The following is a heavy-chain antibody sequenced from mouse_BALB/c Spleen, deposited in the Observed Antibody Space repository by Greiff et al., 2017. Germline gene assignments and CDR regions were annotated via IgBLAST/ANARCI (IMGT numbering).Heavy chain of an antibody. J-gene: IGHJ4*01. V-gene: IGHV10S3*01. CDR1: GFTFNTNA. D-gene: IGHD2-10*01. Sequence: TGGGLVQPKGSLKLSCAASGFTFNTNAMNWVRQAPGKGLEWVARIRSKSNNYATYYADSVKDRFTISRDDSQSMLYLQMNNLKTEDTAMYYCVRGPTYSFYAMDYWGQGTSVTVSS. CDR3: VRGPTYSFYAMDY. CDR2: IRSKSNNYAT.